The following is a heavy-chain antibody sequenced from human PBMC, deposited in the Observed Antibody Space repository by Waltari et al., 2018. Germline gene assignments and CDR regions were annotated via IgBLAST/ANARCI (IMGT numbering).Heavy chain of an antibody. CDR2: IIPIFGTA. CDR1: GGTFSSYA. CDR3: ARDIGSGYYWNDAFDI. V-gene: IGHV1-69*01. Sequence: QVQLVQSGAEVKKPGSSVKVSCKASGGTFSSYAIRWVRQAPGQGLEWMGGIIPIFGTANYAQKFQGRVTITADESTSTAYMELSSLRSEDTAVYYCARDIGSGYYWNDAFDIWGQGTMVTVSS. J-gene: IGHJ3*02. D-gene: IGHD3-22*01.